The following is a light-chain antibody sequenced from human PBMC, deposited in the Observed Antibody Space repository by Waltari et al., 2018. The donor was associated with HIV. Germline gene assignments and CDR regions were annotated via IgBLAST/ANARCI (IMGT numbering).Light chain of an antibody. V-gene: IGLV2-14*03. CDR1: RHDVGGFNY. CDR3: CSYSSSGTVL. J-gene: IGLJ2*01. Sequence: VLHQPPSMSRSLRQSITISCLATRHDVGGFNYVPWYQQSPDKAPRLVIYDVSNRPSGVSGRFSGSKSGSAASLTISGLQPEDEADYYCCSYSSSGTVLFGGGTRLTVL. CDR2: DVS.